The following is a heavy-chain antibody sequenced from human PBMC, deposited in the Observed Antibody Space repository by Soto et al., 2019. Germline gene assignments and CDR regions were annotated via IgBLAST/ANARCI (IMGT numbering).Heavy chain of an antibody. CDR3: AKDHNDFSGWPHGAPFDY. V-gene: IGHV3-30*18. D-gene: IGHD6-19*01. J-gene: IGHJ4*02. CDR1: GFTFSSYG. CDR2: ISYDGSNK. Sequence: PGVSLRLSYAASGFTFSSYGMHWVRQAPGKGLEWVTVISYDGSNKYYADSVKGRFTNSRDNSKNKIYQQINSLRSKKTGMYNGAKDHNDFSGWPHGAPFDYWGQGTLVTVSS.